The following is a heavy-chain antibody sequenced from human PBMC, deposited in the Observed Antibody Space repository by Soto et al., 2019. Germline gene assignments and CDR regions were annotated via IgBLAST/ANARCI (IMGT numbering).Heavy chain of an antibody. CDR2: ISGSGFKK. Sequence: GSLRLSCAASGFTFSSYAMSWVRQAPGKGLEWISSISGSGFKKYYADSVKGRFTISRDNSKSTGYLELNNLSAEDTAVYHCAKNQGVELVPLATVDWFDPWGQGSVVTVSS. D-gene: IGHD1-26*01. CDR3: AKNQGVELVPLATVDWFDP. V-gene: IGHV3-23*01. J-gene: IGHJ5*02. CDR1: GFTFSSYA.